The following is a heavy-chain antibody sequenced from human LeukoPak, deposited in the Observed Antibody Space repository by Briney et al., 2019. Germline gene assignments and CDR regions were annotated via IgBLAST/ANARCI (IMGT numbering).Heavy chain of an antibody. D-gene: IGHD3-3*01. CDR2: ISGSGGST. J-gene: IGHJ4*02. CDR3: ARGVIRFLEWLSPPSSPDY. V-gene: IGHV3-23*01. Sequence: GGSLRLSCAASGFTFSSYAMGWVRQAPGKGLEWVSAISGSGGSTYYADSVKGRFTISRDNSKNTLYLQMNSLRAEDTAVYYCARGVIRFLEWLSPPSSPDYWGQGTLVTVSS. CDR1: GFTFSSYA.